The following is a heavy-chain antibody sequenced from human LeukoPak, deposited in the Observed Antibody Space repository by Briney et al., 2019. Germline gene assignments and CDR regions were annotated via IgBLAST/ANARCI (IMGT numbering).Heavy chain of an antibody. CDR1: GFTFTDYY. J-gene: IGHJ3*02. Sequence: ASLKVSCKASGFTFTDYYIHWVRQAPGQGLEWMGWIDPNTAATNFAQNFQGRVTMTRDTSISTAYMELSSLRTDDTAVYYCARDPVVPAAPPAFDIWGQGTMVTVSS. D-gene: IGHD2-2*01. V-gene: IGHV1-2*02. CDR3: ARDPVVPAAPPAFDI. CDR2: IDPNTAAT.